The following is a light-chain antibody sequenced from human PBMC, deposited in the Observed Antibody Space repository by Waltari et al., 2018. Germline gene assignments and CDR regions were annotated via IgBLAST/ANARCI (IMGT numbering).Light chain of an antibody. V-gene: IGLV3-21*02. J-gene: IGLJ2*01. CDR3: QVWDSNSDQIL. Sequence: SNVLTQPPSVSVAPGQTARISCGGNNIGSNSVHWYQQKPGQSPVLVGYDNSDRPSGIPDRLSGSNSGNTATLTVSRVEAGDEADYYCQVWDSNSDQILFGGGTKLTVL. CDR2: DNS. CDR1: NIGSNS.